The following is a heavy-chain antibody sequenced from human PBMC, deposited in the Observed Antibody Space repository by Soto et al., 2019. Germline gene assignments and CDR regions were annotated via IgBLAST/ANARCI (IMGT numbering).Heavy chain of an antibody. V-gene: IGHV3-30*18. D-gene: IGHD1-26*01. CDR1: GFTFSSYG. Sequence: GGSLRLSCAASGFTFSSYGMHWVRQAPGKGLEWVAVISYDGSNKYYADSVKGRFTISRDNSKNTLYLQMNSLRAEDTAVYYCANVIVGAPRDYWGQGTLVTVSS. J-gene: IGHJ4*02. CDR2: ISYDGSNK. CDR3: ANVIVGAPRDY.